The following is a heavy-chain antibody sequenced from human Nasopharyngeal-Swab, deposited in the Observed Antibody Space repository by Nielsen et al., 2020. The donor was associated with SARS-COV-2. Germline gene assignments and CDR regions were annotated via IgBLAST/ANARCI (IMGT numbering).Heavy chain of an antibody. J-gene: IGHJ6*02. CDR2: ISAYNGNT. V-gene: IGHV1-18*01. CDR3: ARDFRSSGWHYYYYYGMDV. D-gene: IGHD6-19*01. Sequence: WVRQAPGQGLEWMGWISAYNGNTNYAQKLQGRVTMTTDTSTSTAYMELRSLRSYDTAVYYCARDFRSSGWHYYYYYGMDVWGQGTTVTVSS.